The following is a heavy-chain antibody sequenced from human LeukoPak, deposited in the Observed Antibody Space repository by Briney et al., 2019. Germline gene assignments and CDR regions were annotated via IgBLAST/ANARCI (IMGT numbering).Heavy chain of an antibody. V-gene: IGHV3-33*01. J-gene: IGHJ4*02. CDR2: IYYDGSNK. CDR3: VRMGGDNGGKTLEN. CDR1: GFTFSSYG. D-gene: IGHD4-23*01. Sequence: PGGSLRLSCAASGFTFSSYGMHWVRQAPGKGLDWVAMIYYDGSNKYYADSVRGRFTISTDNSRNTVYLQMNSLRVEDTAVYFCVRMGGDNGGKTLENWGQGTLVIVSS.